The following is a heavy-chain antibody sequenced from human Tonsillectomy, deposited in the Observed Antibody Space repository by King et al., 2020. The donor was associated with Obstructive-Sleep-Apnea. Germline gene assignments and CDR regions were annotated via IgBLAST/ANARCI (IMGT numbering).Heavy chain of an antibody. CDR2: ISDSGGST. V-gene: IGHV3-23*04. CDR1: GFTFRSYA. J-gene: IGHJ4*02. CDR3: ARVEYVYGLGRPT. D-gene: IGHD3-10*01. Sequence: VQLVESGGDLVQPGGSLRLSCAASGFTFRSYAMNWVRQAPGKGLEWVSAISDSGGSTAHADPVKGRFTISRDNSKSTLFLQMDSLRPEDTAVYYCARVEYVYGLGRPTWGQGTLVTVSS.